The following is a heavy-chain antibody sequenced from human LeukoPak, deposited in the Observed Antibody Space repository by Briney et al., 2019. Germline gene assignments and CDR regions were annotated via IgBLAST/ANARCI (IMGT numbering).Heavy chain of an antibody. CDR3: AKGRWYILDS. V-gene: IGHV4-4*07. D-gene: IGHD6-13*01. Sequence: PSETLSLTCTVSGGSISSYYWSWIRQPAGEGLEWIGHIYSTGSTNYNPSLKSRVTLSVDRSKNQFSLRLNSVTAADTAVYYCAKGRWYILDSWGQGTLVTVSS. CDR1: GGSISSYY. J-gene: IGHJ4*02. CDR2: IYSTGST.